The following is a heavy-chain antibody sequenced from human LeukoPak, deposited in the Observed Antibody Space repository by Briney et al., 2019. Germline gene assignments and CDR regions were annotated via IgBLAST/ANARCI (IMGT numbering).Heavy chain of an antibody. J-gene: IGHJ6*02. CDR1: GFTFSGYE. CDR2: ISSSGSTI. D-gene: IGHD3-3*01. V-gene: IGHV3-48*03. Sequence: GGSLRLSCAASGFTFSGYEMNWVRQAPGKGLEWVSYISSSGSTIYYADSVKGRFTISRDNAKNSLYLQMNSLRAEDTAVYYCARAFGTVGYYYYGMDVWGQGTTVTVSS. CDR3: ARAFGTVGYYYYGMDV.